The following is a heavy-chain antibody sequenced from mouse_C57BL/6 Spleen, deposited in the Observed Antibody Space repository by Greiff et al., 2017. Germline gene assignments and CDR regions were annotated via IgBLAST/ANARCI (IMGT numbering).Heavy chain of an antibody. Sequence: QVQLQQSGAELARPGASVKLSCKASGYTFTSYGISWVKQRTGQGLEWIGEIYPRSGNTYYNEKFKGKATLTADKSSSTAYMELRSLISEDSAVYFCARSFITTVVEGFDYWGQGTTLTVSS. J-gene: IGHJ2*01. CDR1: GYTFTSYG. CDR3: ARSFITTVVEGFDY. D-gene: IGHD1-1*01. CDR2: IYPRSGNT. V-gene: IGHV1-81*01.